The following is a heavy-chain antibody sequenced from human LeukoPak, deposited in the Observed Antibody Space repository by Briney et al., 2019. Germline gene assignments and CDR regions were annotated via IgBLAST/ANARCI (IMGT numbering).Heavy chain of an antibody. Sequence: SVKVSCKASGGTFSSYAISWVRQAPGQGLEWMGRIIPIFGTANYAQKFQGRVTITTDESTSTAFMELSSLRSEDTAVYYCARGGNYQYDFWSGYTPFDYWGQGTLVTVSS. CDR3: ARGGNYQYDFWSGYTPFDY. J-gene: IGHJ4*02. CDR1: GGTFSSYA. V-gene: IGHV1-69*05. CDR2: IIPIFGTA. D-gene: IGHD3-3*01.